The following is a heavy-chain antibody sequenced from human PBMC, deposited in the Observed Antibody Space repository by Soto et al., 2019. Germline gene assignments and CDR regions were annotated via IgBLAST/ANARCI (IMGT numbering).Heavy chain of an antibody. CDR2: IYWDDDK. J-gene: IGHJ5*02. D-gene: IGHD2-2*01. CDR1: GFSLSTSGVG. Sequence: SGPTLVKPTQTLTLTCTFSGFSLSTSGVGVGWIRQPPGKALEWLALIYWDDDKRYSPSLKSRLTITKDTSKNQVVLTMTNMDPVDTATYYCAHTYCSSTSCPKTNWFDPWGQGTLVTVSS. CDR3: AHTYCSSTSCPKTNWFDP. V-gene: IGHV2-5*02.